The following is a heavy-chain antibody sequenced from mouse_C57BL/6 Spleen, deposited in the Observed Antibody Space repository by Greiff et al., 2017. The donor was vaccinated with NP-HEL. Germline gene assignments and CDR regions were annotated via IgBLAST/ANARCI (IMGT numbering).Heavy chain of an antibody. CDR2: IHPNSGST. CDR1: GYTFTSYW. D-gene: IGHD2-4*01. Sequence: QVQLQQPGAELVKPGASVKLSCKASGYTFTSYWMHWVKQRPGQGLEWIGMIHPNSGSTNYNEKFKSKATLTVDKSSSTAYMQLSSLTSEDSAVYYCARWPYDYDAVLFDYWGQGTTLTVSS. J-gene: IGHJ2*01. CDR3: ARWPYDYDAVLFDY. V-gene: IGHV1-64*01.